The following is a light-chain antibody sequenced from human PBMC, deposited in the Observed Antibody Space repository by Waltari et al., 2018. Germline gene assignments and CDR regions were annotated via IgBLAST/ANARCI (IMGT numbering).Light chain of an antibody. CDR3: SSYTSSSTPYV. CDR1: SSDVGGYHY. CDR2: DVS. Sequence: QSALTQPASVSGSPGQSITISCTGTSSDVGGYHYFSCYQQHPGKAPKLMIYDVSNRPSGVSNRFSGSKSGNTASLTISGLQAEDEADYYCSSYTSSSTPYVFGTGTKVTVL. V-gene: IGLV2-14*03. J-gene: IGLJ1*01.